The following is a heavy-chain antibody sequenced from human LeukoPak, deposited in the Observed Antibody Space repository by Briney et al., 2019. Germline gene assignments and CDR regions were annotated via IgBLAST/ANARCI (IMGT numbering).Heavy chain of an antibody. V-gene: IGHV3-23*01. J-gene: IGHJ4*02. D-gene: IGHD6-19*01. CDR3: AKGPHSSGWHYFDY. Sequence: GGSLRLSCAASGFTFSSYAMTWVRQAQGKGLEWVSTFTYSGVNTYYADSVRGRFTISRDNSKNTLYLQLNSLRAEDTALYYCAKGPHSSGWHYFDYWGQRTLVTVSS. CDR1: GFTFSSYA. CDR2: FTYSGVNT.